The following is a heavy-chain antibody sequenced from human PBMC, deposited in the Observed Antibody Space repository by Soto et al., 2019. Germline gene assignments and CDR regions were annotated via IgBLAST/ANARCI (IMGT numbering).Heavy chain of an antibody. J-gene: IGHJ2*01. V-gene: IGHV4-31*03. CDR1: GGSISTENYY. CDR2: IYYSGSA. CDR3: ARLIARADWYFDL. Sequence: SETLSLTCTVSGGSISTENYYWSWIRQHPGEGLEWIGYIYYSGSASYNPSLKSRVTMSVDRSENQFSLKLNSVTAADTAVYYCARLIARADWYFDLWGRGTLVTVSS. D-gene: IGHD6-13*01.